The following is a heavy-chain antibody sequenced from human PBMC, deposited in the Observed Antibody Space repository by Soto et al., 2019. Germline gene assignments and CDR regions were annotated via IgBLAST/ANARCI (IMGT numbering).Heavy chain of an antibody. CDR1: GYSFGIYS. CDR3: AILNYFDP. D-gene: IGHD4-4*01. J-gene: IGHJ5*02. Sequence: GESLKISCQASGYSFGIYSISWVRQVPGKGLEWVGKIEPSDSSTIYSPSFQGHVTISVDKSINTAYLQWRSLRASDTAMYFCAILNYFDPAGQGSLVTVS. V-gene: IGHV5-10-1*01. CDR2: IEPSDSST.